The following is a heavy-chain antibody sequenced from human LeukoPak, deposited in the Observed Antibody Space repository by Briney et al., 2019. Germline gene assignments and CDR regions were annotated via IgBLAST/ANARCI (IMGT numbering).Heavy chain of an antibody. CDR2: INPNSGGT. Sequence: ASVKVSCKASGYTFTGYYMYWVRQAPGQGLEWMGWINPNSGGTNYAQKFQGRVTMTRDTSISTAYMELSRLRSDDTAVYYCAREMGGGAMSWFDPWGQGTLVTVSS. J-gene: IGHJ5*02. D-gene: IGHD3-16*01. CDR1: GYTFTGYY. CDR3: AREMGGGAMSWFDP. V-gene: IGHV1-2*02.